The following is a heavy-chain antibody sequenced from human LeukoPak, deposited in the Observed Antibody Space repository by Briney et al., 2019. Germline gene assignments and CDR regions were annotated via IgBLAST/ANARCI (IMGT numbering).Heavy chain of an antibody. CDR2: INHSGST. V-gene: IGHV4-34*01. J-gene: IGHJ4*02. CDR3: AREAEYYFDY. CDR1: GGSFSGYY. Sequence: PSETLSLTCAVYGGSFSGYYWSWIRQPPGKGLEWIEEINHSGSTNYNPALKSRVTISVDTSKNQFSLKLSSVTAADTAVYYCAREAEYYFDYWGQGTLVTVSS.